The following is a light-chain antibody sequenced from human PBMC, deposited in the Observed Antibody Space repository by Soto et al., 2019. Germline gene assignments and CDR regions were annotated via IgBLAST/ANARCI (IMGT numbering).Light chain of an antibody. CDR2: DAY. Sequence: EIVLTQSPATLSLSPGERATLSCRASQTVSTYLAWYQQKPGQAPRLLIYDAYNRATGIPARFSGSGSETDFTLTISSLEPEDFAVYYCQQRTNWHPYTFGQGTKLEIK. CDR1: QTVSTY. J-gene: IGKJ2*01. CDR3: QQRTNWHPYT. V-gene: IGKV3-11*01.